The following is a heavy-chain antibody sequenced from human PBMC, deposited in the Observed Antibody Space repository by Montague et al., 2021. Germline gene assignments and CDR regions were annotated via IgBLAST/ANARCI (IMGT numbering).Heavy chain of an antibody. CDR2: IGDSGRNT. CDR1: GFTFGSSA. V-gene: IGHV3-23*01. CDR3: AKRMAIYKQLYYFDY. D-gene: IGHD5-24*01. Sequence: PLRLSCAASGFTFGSSAMSWVRQAPGKGLEWVSSIGDSGRNTYYADSVKGRFTVSRDNSKNTLYLQMNSLSPEDTAVYYCAKRMAIYKQLYYFDYWGQGALVTVSS. J-gene: IGHJ4*02.